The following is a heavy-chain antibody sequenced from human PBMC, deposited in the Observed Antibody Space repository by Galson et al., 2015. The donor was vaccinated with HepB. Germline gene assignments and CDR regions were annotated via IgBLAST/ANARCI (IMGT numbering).Heavy chain of an antibody. CDR2: TYYRSKWFN. J-gene: IGHJ6*02. CDR1: GDSVSSQSAA. Sequence: CAISGDSVSSQSAAWNWIRQSPSRGLEWLGRTYYRSKWFNEYAVSVRGRITINPDTSKNQFSPQLKSVTPEDTAVYDCARFPPDDVWGQGTTVTVSS. D-gene: IGHD1-14*01. V-gene: IGHV6-1*01. CDR3: ARFPPDDV.